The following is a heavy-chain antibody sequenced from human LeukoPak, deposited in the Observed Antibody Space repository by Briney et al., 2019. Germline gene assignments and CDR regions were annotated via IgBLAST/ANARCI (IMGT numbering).Heavy chain of an antibody. CDR1: GFTFSSYA. Sequence: GGSLRLSCAASGFTFSSYAMSWVRQAPGKGLEWVSGISGSGGSTYYADSVKGRFTISRDNSKNTVYLQMNSLRAEDTAVYYCARDAVAGTYYYYYYMDVWGKGTTVTVSS. CDR3: ARDAVAGTYYYYYYMDV. D-gene: IGHD6-19*01. J-gene: IGHJ6*03. CDR2: ISGSGGST. V-gene: IGHV3-23*01.